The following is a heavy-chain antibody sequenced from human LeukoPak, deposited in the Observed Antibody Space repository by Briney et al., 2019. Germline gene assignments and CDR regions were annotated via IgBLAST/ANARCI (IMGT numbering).Heavy chain of an antibody. CDR1: GGSISPHY. V-gene: IGHV4-59*11. D-gene: IGHD3-3*01. CDR2: VHYTGST. CDR3: ARWADFWSGLDF. J-gene: IGHJ4*02. Sequence: SETLSLTCTVSGGSISPHYWSWIRQPPGKRLEWLGNVHYTGSTDYSPSLQSRVTISLDTSKNQFSLRLSSVTAADTAVYYCARWADFWSGLDFWGQGTLVTVSS.